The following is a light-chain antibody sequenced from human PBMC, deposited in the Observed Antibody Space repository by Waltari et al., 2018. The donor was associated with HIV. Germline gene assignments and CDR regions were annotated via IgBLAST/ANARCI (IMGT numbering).Light chain of an antibody. V-gene: IGLV1-51*01. J-gene: IGLJ3*02. Sequence: QSVLTQPPSVSAAPGQKVTISCSGSSSNLGSHYVSWYQHPPGTAPKLLIYHNEDRPSGIPDRFSGSRSGTSASLDITGLQTGDEADYHCGTWDSSLSTVVFGGGTKLTVL. CDR2: HNE. CDR1: SSNLGSHY. CDR3: GTWDSSLSTVV.